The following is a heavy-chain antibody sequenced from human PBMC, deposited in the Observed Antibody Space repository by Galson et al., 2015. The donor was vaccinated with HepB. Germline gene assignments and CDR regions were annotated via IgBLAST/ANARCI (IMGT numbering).Heavy chain of an antibody. CDR2: ISYNGKYT. CDR1: GFTFSNYP. Sequence: SLRLSCAASGFTFSNYPIHWVRQAPGKGLEWVAVISYNGKYTNYADSGKGRFTISGDNSKNTQYLQMNSLRSEDTAIYYCARARGQGAGDYENWYLDLWGRGTLVTVSS. J-gene: IGHJ2*01. D-gene: IGHD4-17*01. V-gene: IGHV3-30*04. CDR3: ARARGQGAGDYENWYLDL.